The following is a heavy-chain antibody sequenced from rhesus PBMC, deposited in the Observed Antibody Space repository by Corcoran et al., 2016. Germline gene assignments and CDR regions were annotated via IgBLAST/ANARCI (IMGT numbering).Heavy chain of an antibody. V-gene: IGHV4-122*02. CDR3: ARDQGIAAARGSLDV. Sequence: QVQLQESGPGLVKPSATLSLTCAVSGGSISSGYYYWSWLRQPPGKGLEWIGYITYSGSTSYNPSLKSRVTISRDTSKNQFSLKLSSVTAADTAVYYCARDQGIAAARGSLDVWGQGVLVTVSS. CDR2: ITYSGST. J-gene: IGHJ5-2*01. D-gene: IGHD6-25*01. CDR1: GGSISSGYYY.